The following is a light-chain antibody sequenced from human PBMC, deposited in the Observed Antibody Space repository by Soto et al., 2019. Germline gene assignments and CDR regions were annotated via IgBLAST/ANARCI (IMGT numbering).Light chain of an antibody. V-gene: IGKV1-39*01. CDR2: AAS. J-gene: IGKJ1*01. CDR1: QSIGIY. CDR3: QQSYGVTWT. Sequence: DIQMTQSPSSLSASVGDRVTLSCRTSQSIGIYVNWYQQKPGKAPQLLIYAASSLESGGPSRFSGRGSGTDFTITISSLQPEDFATYYCQQSYGVTWTFGQGNKV.